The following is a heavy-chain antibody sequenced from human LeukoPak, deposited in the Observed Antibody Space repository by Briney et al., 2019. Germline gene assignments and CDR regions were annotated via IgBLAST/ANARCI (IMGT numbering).Heavy chain of an antibody. Sequence: QPGRSLRLSCTASGFTFGDYAMSWVRQAPGKGLEWVGFIRSRAYGGTTEYAASVKGRFTISRDDSKSIAYLQMNSLKTEDTAVYYCTRSSLRYCSSTSCYVFDYWGQGTLVTVFS. CDR3: TRSSLRYCSSTSCYVFDY. D-gene: IGHD2-2*01. V-gene: IGHV3-49*04. J-gene: IGHJ4*02. CDR2: IRSRAYGGTT. CDR1: GFTFGDYA.